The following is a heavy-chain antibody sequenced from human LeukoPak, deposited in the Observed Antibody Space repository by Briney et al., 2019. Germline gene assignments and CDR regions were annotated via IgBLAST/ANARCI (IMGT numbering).Heavy chain of an antibody. Sequence: SETLSLTCTVSGAPISSNNWWWSWVRQPPGKGLEWIGEIYHSGSTNYNPSLRSRVTMSVDKSKNQFSLELSSVTAADTAVYYCAGAEPRGIIWHPYWGQGTLVTVSS. CDR2: IYHSGST. J-gene: IGHJ4*02. CDR3: AGAEPRGIIWHPY. CDR1: GAPISSNNW. V-gene: IGHV4-4*02.